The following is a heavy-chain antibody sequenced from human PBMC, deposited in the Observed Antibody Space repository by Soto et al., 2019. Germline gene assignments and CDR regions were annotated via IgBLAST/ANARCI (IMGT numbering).Heavy chain of an antibody. CDR1: GASISTTAW. V-gene: IGHV4-4*02. D-gene: IGHD6-13*01. J-gene: IGHJ4*02. CDR2: IYHSGTT. CDR3: AIPGAGDFDY. Sequence: QVQLQESGPGLVEPSGTLSLTCAVSGASISTTAWWSWVRQPPGKGLEWIGEIYHSGTTNCDPSLKSRVAISLDKSKSQFSLTLTSVTAADTAVYYCAIPGAGDFDYWGRGPLVTVSS.